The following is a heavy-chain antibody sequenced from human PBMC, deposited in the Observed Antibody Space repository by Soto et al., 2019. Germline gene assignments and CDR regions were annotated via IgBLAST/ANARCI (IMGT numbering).Heavy chain of an antibody. D-gene: IGHD2-15*01. J-gene: IGHJ4*02. CDR2: IYYSGST. CDR3: ARRPVSAGRLRTYYFDY. CDR1: GGSISSYY. Sequence: SETLSLTCTVSGGSISSYYWSWIRQPPGKGLEWIGYIYYSGSTNYNPSLKSRVTISVDTSKNQFSLKLSSVTAADTAVYYCARRPVSAGRLRTYYFDYWGQGTLVTVSS. V-gene: IGHV4-59*08.